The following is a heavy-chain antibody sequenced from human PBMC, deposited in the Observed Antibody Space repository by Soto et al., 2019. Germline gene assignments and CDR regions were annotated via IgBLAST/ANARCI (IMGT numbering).Heavy chain of an antibody. CDR1: GFTFSSYD. J-gene: IGHJ6*02. CDR3: ARDLRVVPAAMSYGIDV. Sequence: GGSLRLSCAASGFTFSSYDMHWVRQATGKGPGWVSAIGTAGDTYYPGSVKGRFTISRENAKNSLYLQMNSPRAEDTAVYYCARDLRVVPAAMSYGIDVWGQGTTVTVSS. V-gene: IGHV3-13*01. D-gene: IGHD2-2*01. CDR2: IGTAGDT.